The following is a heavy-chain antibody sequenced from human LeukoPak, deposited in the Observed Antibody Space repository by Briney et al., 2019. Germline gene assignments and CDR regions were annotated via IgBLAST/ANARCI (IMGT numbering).Heavy chain of an antibody. J-gene: IGHJ6*03. CDR3: AREAPTVTLITYYYYYYYMDV. D-gene: IGHD4-11*01. CDR1: GGSISSSSYY. Sequence: SETLSLTCTVSGGSISSSSYYWGWIRQPPGKGLEWIGSIYYSGSTYYNPSLKSRVTISVDTSKNQFSLKLSSVTAADTAVYYCAREAPTVTLITYYYYYYYMDVWGKGTTVTVSS. V-gene: IGHV4-39*07. CDR2: IYYSGST.